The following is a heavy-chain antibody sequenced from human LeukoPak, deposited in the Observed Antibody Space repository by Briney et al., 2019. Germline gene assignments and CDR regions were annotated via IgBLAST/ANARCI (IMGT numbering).Heavy chain of an antibody. J-gene: IGHJ4*02. CDR2: INTDGSTT. CDR1: GFTFSSCW. D-gene: IGHD3-16*01. V-gene: IGHV3-74*01. CDR3: ARGGGGDLPNVFGGY. Sequence: GGSLTLSCTASGFTFSSCWMHWVRHTPGQGMVWVSRINTDGSTTSYADSVKCRFTISRDNAKKTLYLQMNSLRAEDTAVYYCARGGGGDLPNVFGGYWGEGTLVSVSS.